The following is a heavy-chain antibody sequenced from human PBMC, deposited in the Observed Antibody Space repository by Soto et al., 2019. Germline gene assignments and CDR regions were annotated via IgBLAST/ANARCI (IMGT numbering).Heavy chain of an antibody. CDR3: ARGGGLYDFWSGKGEMNYYYYGMDV. V-gene: IGHV4-30-2*01. J-gene: IGHJ6*02. CDR2: IYHSGST. D-gene: IGHD3-3*01. CDR1: GGSISSGGYS. Sequence: SETLSLTCAVSGGSISSGGYSWSWIRQPPGKGLEWIGYIYHSGSTYYNPSLKSRVTISVDRSKNQFSLKLSSVTAADTAVNYCARGGGLYDFWSGKGEMNYYYYGMDVWGQGTTVTVSS.